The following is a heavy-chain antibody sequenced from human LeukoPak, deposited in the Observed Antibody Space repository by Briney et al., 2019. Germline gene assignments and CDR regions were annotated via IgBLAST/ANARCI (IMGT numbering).Heavy chain of an antibody. Sequence: PSQTLSPTCTVSGGSISSGGYYWSWIRQHPGKGLEWIGYIYYSGSTYYNPSLKSRVTISVATSKNQSSLKLSSVTAADTAVYYWAVDAPDSLRFDPWGQGTLVTVSS. CDR3: AVDAPDSLRFDP. D-gene: IGHD4-11*01. CDR2: IYYSGST. CDR1: GGSISSGGYY. V-gene: IGHV4-31*03. J-gene: IGHJ5*02.